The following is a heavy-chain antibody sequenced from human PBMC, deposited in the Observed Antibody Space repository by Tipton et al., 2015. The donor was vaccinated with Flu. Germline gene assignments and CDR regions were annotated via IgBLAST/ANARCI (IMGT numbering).Heavy chain of an antibody. V-gene: IGHV4-31*03. CDR1: GGSISSGGAY. J-gene: IGHJ6*02. D-gene: IGHD3-10*01. Sequence: TLSLTCSVSGGSISSGGAYWSWIRQRPGKGLEWIGGIYYSGSTYYNPSLESRLTISVDTSQSQFSLRLNAVSAADTAIYYCARDQGFGAGVAYDYYAVDVWGLGTTVTVSS. CDR2: IYYSGST. CDR3: ARDQGFGAGVAYDYYAVDV.